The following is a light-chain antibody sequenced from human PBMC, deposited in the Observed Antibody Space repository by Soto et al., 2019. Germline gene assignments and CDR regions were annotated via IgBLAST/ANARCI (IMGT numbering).Light chain of an antibody. CDR1: QSVSSN. Sequence: EIVMTQSPVTLSVSPGERVTLSCRASQSVSSNLAWYQQKPGQAPWLLIFGASNRATGIPARFSGSGSGTEFTLTISSLQSEDLAVYYCQQYHNWPYTFGQGTKLEIK. CDR3: QQYHNWPYT. V-gene: IGKV3D-15*01. J-gene: IGKJ2*01. CDR2: GAS.